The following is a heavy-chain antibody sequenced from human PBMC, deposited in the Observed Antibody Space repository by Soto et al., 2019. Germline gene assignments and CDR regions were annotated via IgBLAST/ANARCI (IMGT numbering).Heavy chain of an antibody. V-gene: IGHV3-48*02. CDR1: GFTISSYS. CDR2: ISSSSSTI. J-gene: IGHJ5*02. D-gene: IGHD2-15*01. Sequence: GGSLTLSCAASGFTISSYSMNSVRQAPGKGLEWVSYISSSSSTIYYADSVKGRFTISRDNAKNSLYLQMNSLRDADTAVYYCARDLCSGGSCYFTPLNWFDPWGQGTLVTVSS. CDR3: ARDLCSGGSCYFTPLNWFDP.